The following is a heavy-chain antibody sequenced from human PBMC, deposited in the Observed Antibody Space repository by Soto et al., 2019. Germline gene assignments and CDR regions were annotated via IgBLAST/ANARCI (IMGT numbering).Heavy chain of an antibody. CDR2: TYYSGST. V-gene: IGHV4-31*03. J-gene: IGHJ5*02. CDR1: GGSISRGGYY. Sequence: QVQLQESGPGLVKPSQTLSLTCTVSGGSISRGGYYWTRIRQHPGKGLEWIGYTYYSGSTYYHPSFKSRLTTSLDTSKNQFSLMLSSVTAADTAVYYCARSVFPWGQGTLVTVSS. CDR3: ARSVFP.